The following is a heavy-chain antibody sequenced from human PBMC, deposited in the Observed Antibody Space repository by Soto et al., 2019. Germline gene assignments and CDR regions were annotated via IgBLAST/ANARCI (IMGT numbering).Heavy chain of an antibody. V-gene: IGHV4-31*03. CDR1: GGSISSGGYY. Sequence: QVQLQESGPGLVKPSQTLSLTCTVSGGSISSGGYYWSWIRQHPGKGLEWIGYIYYSGSTYYNPSLKSRVNMSVDTSKNQFSLKLSSVTAADTAVYYCARGLRMVRGVIIIAIFDYWGQGTLVTVSS. D-gene: IGHD3-10*01. J-gene: IGHJ4*02. CDR2: IYYSGST. CDR3: ARGLRMVRGVIIIAIFDY.